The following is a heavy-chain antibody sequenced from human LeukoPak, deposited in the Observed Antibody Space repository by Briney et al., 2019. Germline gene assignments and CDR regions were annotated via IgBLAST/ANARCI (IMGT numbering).Heavy chain of an antibody. D-gene: IGHD1-26*01. J-gene: IGHJ6*02. CDR2: IYTSGST. V-gene: IGHV4-61*02. Sequence: SQTLSLTCTVSGGSISSGSYYWSWIRQPAGKGLEWIGRIYTSGSTNYNPSLKSRVTISVDTSKNQFSLKLSSVTAADTAVYYCARGDGSPSGILYYGMDVWGQGTTVTVSS. CDR3: ARGDGSPSGILYYGMDV. CDR1: GGSISSGSYY.